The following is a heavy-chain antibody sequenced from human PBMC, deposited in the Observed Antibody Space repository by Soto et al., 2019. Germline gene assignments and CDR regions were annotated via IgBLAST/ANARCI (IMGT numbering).Heavy chain of an antibody. CDR2: FDPEDGET. V-gene: IGHV1-24*01. CDR3: ALAGVGYCISTSCPWDAFDI. CDR1: GYTFTRSG. Sequence: ASVKVSCKASGYTFTRSGISWVRQAPGKGPEWMGGFDPEDGETIYAQKFQGRVTMTEDTSTDTAYMELSSLRSEDTAVYYCALAGVGYCISTSCPWDAFDIWGQGTMVTVSS. D-gene: IGHD2-2*01. J-gene: IGHJ3*02.